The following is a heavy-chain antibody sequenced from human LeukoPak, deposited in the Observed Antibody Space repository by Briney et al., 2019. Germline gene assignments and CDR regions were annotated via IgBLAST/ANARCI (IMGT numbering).Heavy chain of an antibody. J-gene: IGHJ4*02. Sequence: GGSLRLSCAASGFTFNYYWLTWVRQAPGKGLEWVANIQQDGSEKYYVDSVKGRFIISRDNAKNSLYLQMNSLRAEDTAVYYCAKADTLSIAVADWGQGTLVTVSS. CDR3: AKADTLSIAVAD. V-gene: IGHV3-7*01. CDR2: IQQDGSEK. CDR1: GFTFNYYW. D-gene: IGHD6-19*01.